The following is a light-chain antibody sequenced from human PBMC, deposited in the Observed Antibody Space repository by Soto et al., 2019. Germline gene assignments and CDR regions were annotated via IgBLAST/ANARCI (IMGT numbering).Light chain of an antibody. CDR3: MQGTQSPRRT. CDR2: KAS. V-gene: IGKV2-30*01. Sequence: DVVLTQSPLSLPVILGQPASISCRSSQSLVYSDGNAYLNWFHHRPGQSPRRLIYKASKRDCGVPDRFSGSGSGTDSTLKSSGVEAEYVGFYSCMQGTQSPRRTFGQGTKLEIK. J-gene: IGKJ2*01. CDR1: QSLVYSDGNAY.